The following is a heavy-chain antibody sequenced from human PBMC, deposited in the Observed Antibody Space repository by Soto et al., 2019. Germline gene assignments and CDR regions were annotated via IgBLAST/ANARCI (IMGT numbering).Heavy chain of an antibody. CDR2: INHSGST. V-gene: IGHV4-34*01. CDR1: GGSFSGYY. J-gene: IGHJ4*02. Sequence: SETLSLTCAVYGGSFSGYYWSWLRQPPGKGLEWIGEINHSGSTNYNPSLKSRVTISVDTSKNQFSLKLSSVTAADTAVYYCADLDYGDYPSGDFWGQGTLVTVSS. D-gene: IGHD4-17*01. CDR3: ADLDYGDYPSGDF.